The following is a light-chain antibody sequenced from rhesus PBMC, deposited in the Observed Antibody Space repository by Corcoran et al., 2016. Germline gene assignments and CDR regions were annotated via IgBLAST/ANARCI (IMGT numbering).Light chain of an antibody. J-gene: IGLJ1*01. Sequence: QAVLTQTPSVSGSPGQSVTISCSGSFSDIGTYNYVSWYQQHPGQVPKLIIYDVDKRPSGVSDRFSGSKSDSTASLTISGLQPADEADYYCRSYEGSNIYIFGSGTRLTVL. CDR2: DVD. CDR3: RSYEGSNIYI. CDR1: FSDIGTYNY. V-gene: IGLV2-23*01.